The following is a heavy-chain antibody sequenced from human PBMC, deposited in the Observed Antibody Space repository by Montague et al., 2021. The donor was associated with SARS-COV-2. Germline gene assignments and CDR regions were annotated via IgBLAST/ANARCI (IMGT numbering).Heavy chain of an antibody. CDR2: IYHTSTT. J-gene: IGHJ4*02. D-gene: IGHD3-10*01. CDR3: GRKGSGGSDLAY. CDR1: GDSFSTDNW. Sequence: SETLSLTCAVSGDSFSTDNWWTWLRPPPGKRQWRVGDIYHTSTTKYKPSLKSRASMSVAKSWNQFSLRVTSVTAADTAIYYGGRKGSGGSDLAYWGQGTLVTVSS. V-gene: IGHV4-4*02.